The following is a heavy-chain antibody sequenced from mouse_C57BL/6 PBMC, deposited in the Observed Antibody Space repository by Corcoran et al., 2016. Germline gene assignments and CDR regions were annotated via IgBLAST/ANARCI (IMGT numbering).Heavy chain of an antibody. D-gene: IGHD2-5*01. V-gene: IGHV9-3*01. J-gene: IGHJ1*03. Sequence: QIQLVQSGPELTKPGETVKNSCKDSGYTFTTYGMSWGKQAPGKGLKWRGWINTYSGVPTYADDFKGRFAFSLETSASTAYLQINNLINEDTATYFCARNSNYEYFDVWGTGTTVTVSS. CDR2: INTYSGVP. CDR3: ARNSNYEYFDV. CDR1: GYTFTTYG.